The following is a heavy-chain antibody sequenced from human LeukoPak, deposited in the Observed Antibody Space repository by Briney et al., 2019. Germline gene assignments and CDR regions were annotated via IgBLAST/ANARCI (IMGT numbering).Heavy chain of an antibody. Sequence: GGSLRLSCAVSGFTFSSYWMSWVRQAPGKGLEWVANIKDDGSEKYYVDSMKGRFPISRDNAKNSLYLQMNSLRAEDTAVYYCARRLSGSYYAYFDCWGQGTLVTVSS. CDR1: GFTFSSYW. D-gene: IGHD1-26*01. J-gene: IGHJ4*02. CDR3: ARRLSGSYYAYFDC. V-gene: IGHV3-7*01. CDR2: IKDDGSEK.